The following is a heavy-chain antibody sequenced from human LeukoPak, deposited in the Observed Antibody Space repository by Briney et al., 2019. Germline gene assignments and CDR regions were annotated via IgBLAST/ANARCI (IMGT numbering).Heavy chain of an antibody. CDR3: ARDAGLRYFDWLFHAENYFDY. J-gene: IGHJ4*02. CDR1: GYTFTGYG. Sequence: GASVKVSCKASGYTFTGYGISWVRQAPGQGLEWMGWISAYNGNTNYAQKLQGRVTMTTDTSTSTAYMELRSLRSDDTAVYYCARDAGLRYFDWLFHAENYFDYWGQGTLVTVSS. V-gene: IGHV1-18*01. D-gene: IGHD3-9*01. CDR2: ISAYNGNT.